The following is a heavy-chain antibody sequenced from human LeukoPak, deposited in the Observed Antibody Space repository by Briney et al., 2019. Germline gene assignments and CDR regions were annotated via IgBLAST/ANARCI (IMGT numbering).Heavy chain of an antibody. V-gene: IGHV3-53*01. CDR2: RFGGGTA. Sequence: GGSLRLSCAASGFIVNTNYMTWVRQAPGKGLEWVSLRFGGGTAYYADSVKGRFTISRDLSKNTLYLQMNSLRVEDTTVYYCARGGHSMIVAFDISGQGTMVTVSS. CDR3: ARGGHSMIVAFDI. J-gene: IGHJ3*02. CDR1: GFIVNTNY. D-gene: IGHD3-22*01.